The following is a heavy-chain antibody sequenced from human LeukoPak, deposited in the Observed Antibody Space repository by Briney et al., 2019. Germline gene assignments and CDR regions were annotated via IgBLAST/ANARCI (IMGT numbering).Heavy chain of an antibody. D-gene: IGHD3-22*01. V-gene: IGHV3-7*03. CDR1: GFTFSSYW. CDR2: IKQDGSEK. J-gene: IGHJ4*02. Sequence: GGSLRLSCAASGFTFSSYWMSWVRQAPGKGLEWVANIKQDGSEKYYVDSVKGRFTISRDNSKNTLYLQMNSLRAEDTAVYYCAKGPYYYDSSGLKNFDYWGQGTLVTVSS. CDR3: AKGPYYYDSSGLKNFDY.